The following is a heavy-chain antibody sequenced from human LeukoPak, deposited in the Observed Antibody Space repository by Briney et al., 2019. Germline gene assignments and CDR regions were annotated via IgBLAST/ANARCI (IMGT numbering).Heavy chain of an antibody. CDR1: GYIFTGYY. CDR3: ARGPYSSGWYSIDC. V-gene: IGHV1-2*02. J-gene: IGHJ4*02. CDR2: INTNSGGT. D-gene: IGHD6-19*01. Sequence: DSVKVSCKASGYIFTGYYMHWVRQAPGQGLEWMGWINTNSGGTNYAQRFQGRVTMTGDTSISTAYMELSRLRSDDTAVYFCARGPYSSGWYSIDCWGQGTLVTV.